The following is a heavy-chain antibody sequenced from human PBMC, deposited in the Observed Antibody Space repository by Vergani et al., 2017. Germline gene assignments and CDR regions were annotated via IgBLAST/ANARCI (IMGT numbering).Heavy chain of an antibody. CDR1: GGSISSGPYS. J-gene: IGHJ5*02. D-gene: IGHD1/OR15-1a*01. CDR3: ASDTHSEQRADR. V-gene: IGHV4-61*02. Sequence: QLQESGPGLVKPSQTLSLPCSVSGGSISSGPYSWNWIRQPAGRGLEWIGRIYPSGSTDYNPSLQSRVTLSVDTSKNQFTLKLTSVTAADTAVYYCASDTHSEQRADRWGQGILVTVTS. CDR2: IYPSGST.